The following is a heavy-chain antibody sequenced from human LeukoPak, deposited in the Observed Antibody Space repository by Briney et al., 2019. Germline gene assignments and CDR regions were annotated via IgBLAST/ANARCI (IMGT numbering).Heavy chain of an antibody. J-gene: IGHJ4*02. V-gene: IGHV3-23*01. D-gene: IGHD2-15*01. CDR3: AKQLGYCSDGSCYFPY. CDR1: GFTFSILA. Sequence: PGGSLRLSCAASGFTFSILAMNWVRRAPGKGLEWVSAISGSGGSTYYADFVKGRFTISRDNSKNTLYLQMNSLRAEDTAVYYCAKQLGYCSDGSCYFPYWGQGTLVTVSS. CDR2: ISGSGGST.